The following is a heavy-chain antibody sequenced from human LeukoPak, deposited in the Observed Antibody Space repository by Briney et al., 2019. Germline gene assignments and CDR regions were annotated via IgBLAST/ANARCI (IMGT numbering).Heavy chain of an antibody. V-gene: IGHV4-34*01. Sequence: SETLSLTCAVYGGSFSGYYWSWIRHPPGKGLEWIGEINHSGSTNYNPSLKSRVTISVDTSKNQFSLKLSSVTAADTAVYYCARGRGDYVWGSYRWYYFDYWGQGTLVTVSS. J-gene: IGHJ4*02. CDR3: ARGRGDYVWGSYRWYYFDY. CDR1: GGSFSGYY. D-gene: IGHD3-16*02. CDR2: INHSGST.